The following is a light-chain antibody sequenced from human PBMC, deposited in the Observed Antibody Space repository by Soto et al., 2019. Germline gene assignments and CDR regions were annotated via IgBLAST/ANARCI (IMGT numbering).Light chain of an antibody. CDR2: WAS. V-gene: IGKV4-1*01. Sequence: DIVMTQSPDSLAVSLGERATINCKSSRSVLYNPNNRNYLAWYQQKPGQPPKLLIYWASSRESGVPDRFSGSGSGTDFTLTISSQQAEDVAVYYCQQYLNELPAFGQGTKVEIK. CDR3: QQYLNELPA. J-gene: IGKJ1*01. CDR1: RSVLYNPNNRNY.